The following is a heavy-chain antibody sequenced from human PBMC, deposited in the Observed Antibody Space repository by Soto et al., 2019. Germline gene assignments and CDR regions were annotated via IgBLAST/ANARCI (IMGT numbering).Heavy chain of an antibody. CDR2: INHSGST. J-gene: IGHJ4*02. D-gene: IGHD3-22*01. CDR1: GGSISSGDYY. Sequence: SETLSLTCTVSGGSISSGDYYWSWIRQPPGKGLEWIGEINHSGSTNYNPSLKSRVTISVDTSKNQFSLKLSSVTAADTAVYYCARLYDSSGYYPFDYWGQGTLVTVSS. CDR3: ARLYDSSGYYPFDY. V-gene: IGHV4-30-4*01.